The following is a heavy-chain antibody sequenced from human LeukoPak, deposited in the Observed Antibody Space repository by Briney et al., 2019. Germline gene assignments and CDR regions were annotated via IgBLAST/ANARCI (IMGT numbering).Heavy chain of an antibody. CDR1: GFTFSSYS. D-gene: IGHD3-3*01. V-gene: IGHV3-21*01. J-gene: IGHJ3*02. CDR2: ISSSSNYI. Sequence: GGSLRLSCAASGFTFSSYSMNWVRQAPGKGLEGVSSISSSSNYIYYADSVKSRFTISRDNAKNSLYLQMNSLRAEDTAVYYCARALTGVVRYAFDIWGQGTMVTVSS. CDR3: ARALTGVVRYAFDI.